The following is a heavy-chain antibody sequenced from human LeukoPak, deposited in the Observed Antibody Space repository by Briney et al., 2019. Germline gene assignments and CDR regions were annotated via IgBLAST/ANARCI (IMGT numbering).Heavy chain of an antibody. Sequence: GGSQRLSCAASGFTFSGYAIHWVRQSSGKGLEWVGQIDKKDKDYATATAYAASVKGRFTISRDNSINTAYLQMKSLTTEDTALYYCTRDSGAYNWFDPWGQGTLVTVSS. CDR2: IDKKDKDYAT. CDR1: GFTFSGYA. V-gene: IGHV3-73*01. J-gene: IGHJ5*02. D-gene: IGHD1-26*01. CDR3: TRDSGAYNWFDP.